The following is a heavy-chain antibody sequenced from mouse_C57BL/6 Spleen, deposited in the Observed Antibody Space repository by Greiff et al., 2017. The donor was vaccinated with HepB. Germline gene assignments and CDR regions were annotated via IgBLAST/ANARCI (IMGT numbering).Heavy chain of an antibody. CDR2: FYPGSGSI. J-gene: IGHJ3*01. Sequence: VQLQQSGAELVKPGASVKLSCKASGYTFTEYTIHWVKQRSGQGLEWIGWFYPGSGSIKYNEKFKDKATLTADKSSSTVYMELSRLTSEASAVYFCARHEEGAYYSNYAWFAYWGQGTLVTVSA. V-gene: IGHV1-62-2*01. CDR1: GYTFTEYT. D-gene: IGHD2-5*01. CDR3: ARHEEGAYYSNYAWFAY.